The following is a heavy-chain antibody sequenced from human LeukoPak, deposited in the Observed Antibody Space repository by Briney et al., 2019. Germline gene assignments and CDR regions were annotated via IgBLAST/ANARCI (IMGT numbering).Heavy chain of an antibody. D-gene: IGHD5-12*01. J-gene: IGHJ5*02. CDR2: INHSGST. CDR1: GGSFSSYY. CDR3: ARRPYGGYATSNWFDP. Sequence: SETLSLTCAVYGGSFSSYYWSWIRQPPGKGLEWIGEINHSGSTNYNPSLKSRVTISVDTSKNQFSLKLSSVTAADTAVYYCARRPYGGYATSNWFDPWGQGTLVTVSS. V-gene: IGHV4-34*01.